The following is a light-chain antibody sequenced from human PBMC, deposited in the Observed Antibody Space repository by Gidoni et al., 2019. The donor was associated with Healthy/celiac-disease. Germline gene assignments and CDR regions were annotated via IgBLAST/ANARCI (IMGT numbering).Light chain of an antibody. Sequence: QSALTQPAAVSGSPGQSITISCTGTSSDVGGYNYVSWYHQPPAKAPKLRIYEFSNRPSGGANRFSVSKSGNTASLTISGLQAEDEADYYCSSYTSSSTLDVVFGGGTKLTVL. CDR3: SSYTSSSTLDVV. J-gene: IGLJ2*01. V-gene: IGLV2-14*01. CDR2: EFS. CDR1: SSDVGGYNY.